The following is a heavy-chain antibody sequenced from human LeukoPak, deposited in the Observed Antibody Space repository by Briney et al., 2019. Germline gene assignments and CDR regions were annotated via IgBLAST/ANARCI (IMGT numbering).Heavy chain of an antibody. CDR2: IYYSGST. CDR3: ATDRYSSGWYGFDY. J-gene: IGHJ4*02. V-gene: IGHV4-30-4*01. Sequence: SETLSLTCTVSGGSISSGDYYWSWIRQPPGKGLEWIGYIYYSGSTYYNPSLKSRVTISVDTSKNQFSLKLSSVTAADTAVYYCATDRYSSGWYGFDYWGQGTLVTVSS. D-gene: IGHD6-19*01. CDR1: GGSISSGDYY.